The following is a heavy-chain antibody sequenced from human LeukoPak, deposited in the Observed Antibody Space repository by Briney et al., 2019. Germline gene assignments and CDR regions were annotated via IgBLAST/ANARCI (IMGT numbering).Heavy chain of an antibody. CDR3: VRDFRYDSAR. Sequence: GGSLRLSCAASGFTFTSYSMIWVRQAPGKGLEWVSSIDATSTYIYYSALLRGRFTISRDNAKNSLYLQMNILRTEDTAVYYCVRDFRYDSARWGQGTLVTVSS. CDR2: IDATSTYI. D-gene: IGHD3-22*01. J-gene: IGHJ4*02. V-gene: IGHV3-21*01. CDR1: GFTFTSYS.